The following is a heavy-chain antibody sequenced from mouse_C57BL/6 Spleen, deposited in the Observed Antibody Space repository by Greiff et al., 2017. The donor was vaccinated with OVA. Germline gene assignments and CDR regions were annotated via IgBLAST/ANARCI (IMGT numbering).Heavy chain of an antibody. CDR3: ARTPYGSSYDWYFDV. CDR1: GFSLTSYG. D-gene: IGHD1-1*01. J-gene: IGHJ1*03. CDR2: IWSGGST. V-gene: IGHV2-2*01. Sequence: VQRVESGPGLVQPSQRLSITCTVSGFSLTSYGVHWVRQSPGKGLEWLGVIWSGGSTDYNAAFISRLSISKDNSKSQVFFKMNSLQADDTAIYYCARTPYGSSYDWYFDVWGTGTTVTVSS.